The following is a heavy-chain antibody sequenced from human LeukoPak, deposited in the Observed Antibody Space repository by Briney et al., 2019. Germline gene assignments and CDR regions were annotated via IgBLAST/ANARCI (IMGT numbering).Heavy chain of an antibody. CDR2: IYYSGST. D-gene: IGHD5-12*01. J-gene: IGHJ4*02. CDR3: ARELSSGYDY. V-gene: IGHV4-39*07. CDR1: GGSISSYY. Sequence: SETLSLTCTVSGGSISSYYWGWIRQPPGKGLEWIGSIYYSGSTYYNPSLKSRVTISVDTSKNQFSLKLSSVTAADTAVYYCARELSSGYDYWGQGTLVTVSS.